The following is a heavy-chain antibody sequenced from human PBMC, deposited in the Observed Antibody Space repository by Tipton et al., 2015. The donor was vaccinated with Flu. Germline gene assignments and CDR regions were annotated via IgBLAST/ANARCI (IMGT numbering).Heavy chain of an antibody. CDR1: GGSFSGYY. CDR3: ARDQGFGDGLSYDYYALGV. Sequence: TLSLTCTVYGGSFSGYYWSWIRQSPGMGLEWIGEITQTGKINYNPSLESRVTLSQDTSRNQFSLKVKSVTAADTAVYYCARDQGFGDGLSYDYYALGVWGQGTTVTVSS. CDR2: ITQTGKI. D-gene: IGHD3-10*01. J-gene: IGHJ6*02. V-gene: IGHV4-34*01.